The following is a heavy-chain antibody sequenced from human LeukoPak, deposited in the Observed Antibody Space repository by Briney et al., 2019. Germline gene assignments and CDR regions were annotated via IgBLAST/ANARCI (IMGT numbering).Heavy chain of an antibody. CDR1: GFSFSSYD. D-gene: IGHD1-14*01. V-gene: IGHV3-33*01. Sequence: GGSLRLSCAASGFSFSSYDMHWVRQAPGKGLEWVAIIWFDGSAKYYGDSVKSRFTVSRDNSKNTLYLQMNSLRVEDTAVYYCARDLNREDFDYWGQGTLVAVSS. J-gene: IGHJ4*02. CDR3: ARDLNREDFDY. CDR2: IWFDGSAK.